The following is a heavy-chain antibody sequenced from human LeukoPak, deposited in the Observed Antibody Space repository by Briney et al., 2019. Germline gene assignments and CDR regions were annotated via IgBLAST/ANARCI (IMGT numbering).Heavy chain of an antibody. D-gene: IGHD3-9*01. V-gene: IGHV3-74*01. CDR2: INSDGSST. J-gene: IGHJ4*02. Sequence: GGSLRLSCAASGFTFSSYWMHWVRQAPGKGLVWVSRINSDGSSTSYADSVKGRFTISRDNAKNTLYLQMNSLRAEDTAVYYCAGEVNYDILTGSNWGQGTLVTVSS. CDR3: AGEVNYDILTGSN. CDR1: GFTFSSYW.